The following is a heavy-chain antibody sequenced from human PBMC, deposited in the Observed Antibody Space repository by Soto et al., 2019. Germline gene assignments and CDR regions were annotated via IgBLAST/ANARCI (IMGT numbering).Heavy chain of an antibody. V-gene: IGHV4-59*11. J-gene: IGHJ4*02. Sequence: QVHLQESGPGLVKPSETLSLTCTVSGGSINNHYWSWIRQPPGKGLEWIGYIYYTGSTNYNPSLKSRVTLSVDTSKNQCSLNLTSLTAADTAIYYCARANWYSEYWGPGTLVTVSS. CDR3: ARANWYSEY. CDR1: GGSINNHY. D-gene: IGHD7-27*01. CDR2: IYYTGST.